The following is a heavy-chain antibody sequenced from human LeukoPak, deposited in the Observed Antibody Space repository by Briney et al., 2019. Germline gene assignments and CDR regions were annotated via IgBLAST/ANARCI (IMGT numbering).Heavy chain of an antibody. CDR1: GYTFTADYY. V-gene: IGHV1-2*07. D-gene: IGHD3/OR15-3a*01. CDR3: AKGTDTDYFDY. CDR2: INPNNGGT. J-gene: IGHJ4*02. Sequence: GASVKVSCKASGYTFTADYYIHWVRQAPGQGLEWMGWINPNNGGTNNAHKFQGRVTMTRDTSISTAYMELSRLRSDDTAVYYCAKGTDTDYFDYWGQGTLVTVSS.